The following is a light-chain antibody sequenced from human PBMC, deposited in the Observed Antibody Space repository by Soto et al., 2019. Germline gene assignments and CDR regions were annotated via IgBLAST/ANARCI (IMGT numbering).Light chain of an antibody. CDR1: QSVSSSY. CDR2: GAS. V-gene: IGKV3-20*01. J-gene: IGKJ2*01. CDR3: RQNSTYLLT. Sequence: EIVLTQSPGTLSLSPGEGATLSCRASQSVSSSYLAWYQQKPGQAPRLLIYGASSRATSIPDRFSGSESGKDFTLTITIWEPEVYAVYYCRQNSTYLLTLGQGT.